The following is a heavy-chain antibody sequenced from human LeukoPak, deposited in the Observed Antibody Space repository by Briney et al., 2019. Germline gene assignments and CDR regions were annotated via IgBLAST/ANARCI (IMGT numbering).Heavy chain of an antibody. CDR3: ATGEPYTTSFDY. J-gene: IGHJ4*02. D-gene: IGHD1-1*01. V-gene: IGHV1-69-2*01. Sequence: ASVKVSCKVSGYTFTDYYMHWVQQAPGKGLEWMGLVDPEDGETIYAEKFQGRVTMTADTSTDTAYMELSSLRSEDTAVYYCATGEPYTTSFDYWGQGTLVTVSS. CDR2: VDPEDGET. CDR1: GYTFTDYY.